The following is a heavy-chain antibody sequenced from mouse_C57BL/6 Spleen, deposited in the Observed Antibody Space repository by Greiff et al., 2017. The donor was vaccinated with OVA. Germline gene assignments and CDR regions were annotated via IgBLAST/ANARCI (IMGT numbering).Heavy chain of an antibody. V-gene: IGHV1-61*01. CDR2: IYPSDSET. CDR1: GYTFTSYW. D-gene: IGHD1-1*01. J-gene: IGHJ2*01. CDR3: SRGTSVVDY. Sequence: QVQLQQPGAELVRPGSSVKLSCKASGYTFTSYWMDWVTQRPGQGLEWIGNIYPSDSETHYNQKFKDKATLTVDKSSSTAYMQLSSLTSEDSAVYYCSRGTSVVDYWGQGTTLTVSS.